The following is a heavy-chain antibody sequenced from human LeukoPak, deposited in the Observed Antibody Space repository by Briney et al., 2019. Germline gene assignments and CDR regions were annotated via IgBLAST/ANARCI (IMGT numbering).Heavy chain of an antibody. D-gene: IGHD5-18*01. J-gene: IGHJ3*01. V-gene: IGHV4-31*03. CDR1: GGSISSGGYY. CDR2: IYYSGST. Sequence: SQTLSLTCTVSGGSISSGGYYWSWIRQHPGKGLEWIGYIYYSGSTYYNPSLKSRVTISVDTSKNQFSLKLSSVTAADTAVYYCARGVLDTAMVKGDAFDFWGQGTMVTVSS. CDR3: ARGVLDTAMVKGDAFDF.